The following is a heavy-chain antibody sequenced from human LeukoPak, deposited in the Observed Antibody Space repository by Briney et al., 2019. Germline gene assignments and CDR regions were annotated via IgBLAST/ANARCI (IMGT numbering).Heavy chain of an antibody. V-gene: IGHV3-23*01. CDR1: GFTFSTYG. Sequence: PGRSLRLSCAASGFTFSTYGMSWVRQAPGKGLEWVSVISSSGDITYYADSVKGRFIISRDNSKNTLFLQMNSLRVEDTAVYYCAKEKRIVVEPVIFDHWGQGTLVTVSS. D-gene: IGHD2-2*01. J-gene: IGHJ4*02. CDR3: AKEKRIVVEPVIFDH. CDR2: ISSSGDIT.